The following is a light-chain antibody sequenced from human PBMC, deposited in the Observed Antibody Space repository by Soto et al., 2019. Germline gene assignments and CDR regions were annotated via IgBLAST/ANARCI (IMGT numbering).Light chain of an antibody. CDR1: RDVGSD. V-gene: IGKV1-6*01. Sequence: TQMTQSPLSLSACVGEKIIITCRASRDVGSDVSWYQQKPGQAPKLVIYAASNLYTGVPSRFSGRRSGTEFTLTISSLQPEDFASYYCLQDYGDSWTVGQGTRWIL. CDR3: LQDYGDSWT. CDR2: AAS. J-gene: IGKJ1*01.